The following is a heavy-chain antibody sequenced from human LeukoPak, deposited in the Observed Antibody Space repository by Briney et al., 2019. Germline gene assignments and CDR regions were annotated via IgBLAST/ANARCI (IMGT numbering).Heavy chain of an antibody. CDR3: AIPYYYDSSGEEPNDY. V-gene: IGHV3-23*01. CDR1: GFSFGDYG. Sequence: QTGGSLRLSCAAYGFSFGDYGVSWVRQPPGKGLEWVSAMSSSDDGRYYAASVRGRFTISRDNSKNTLYLQMNSLRAEDTAVYYCAIPYYYDSSGEEPNDYWGQGTLVTVSS. D-gene: IGHD3-22*01. CDR2: MSSSDDGR. J-gene: IGHJ4*02.